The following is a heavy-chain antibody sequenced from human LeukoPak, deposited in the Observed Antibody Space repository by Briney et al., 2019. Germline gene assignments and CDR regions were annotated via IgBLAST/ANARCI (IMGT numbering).Heavy chain of an antibody. Sequence: GGSLRLSCAASGFTFSSYAMSWVRQAPGKGLEWVSAISGSGGSTYYADSVKGRFTIYRDNAKNSLYLQMNSLRAEDTAVYYCARDQGGMVSYWGQGTLVTVSS. V-gene: IGHV3-23*01. CDR1: GFTFSSYA. J-gene: IGHJ4*02. D-gene: IGHD2-8*01. CDR2: ISGSGGST. CDR3: ARDQGGMVSY.